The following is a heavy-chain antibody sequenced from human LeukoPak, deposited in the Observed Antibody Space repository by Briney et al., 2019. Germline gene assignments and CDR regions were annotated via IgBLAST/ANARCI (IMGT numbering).Heavy chain of an antibody. J-gene: IGHJ4*02. CDR3: AKGVGWDERLDY. CDR2: ISSSSSYI. CDR1: GFTFSSYS. D-gene: IGHD6-19*01. Sequence: PGGSLRLSCAASGFTFSSYSMNWVRQAPGKGLEWVSSISSSSSYIYYADSVKGRFTISRDNAKNSLYLQMNSLRAEDTAVYYCAKGVGWDERLDYWGQGTLVTVSS. V-gene: IGHV3-21*01.